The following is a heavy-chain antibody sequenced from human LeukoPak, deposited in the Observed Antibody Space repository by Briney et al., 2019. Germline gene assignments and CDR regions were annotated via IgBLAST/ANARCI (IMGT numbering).Heavy chain of an antibody. D-gene: IGHD1-26*01. CDR2: IYYSGST. CDR1: GGSISSYY. J-gene: IGHJ4*02. CDR3: ARVGAKSAY. V-gene: IGHV4-59*01. Sequence: SETLSLTCTVSGGSISSYYWSWIRQPPGKGLEWIGYIYYSGSTNYNPSLKSRVTISVDTSKNQFSLKLSSVTAADTAVYYCARVGAKSAYWGQGTLVTVSS.